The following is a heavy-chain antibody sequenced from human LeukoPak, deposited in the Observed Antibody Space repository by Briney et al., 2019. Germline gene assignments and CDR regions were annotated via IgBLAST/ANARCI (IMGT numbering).Heavy chain of an antibody. CDR1: GYSFTSYL. CDR3: ARDRNTIFGVVIYWFDP. D-gene: IGHD3-3*01. J-gene: IGHJ5*02. CDR2: ISGHNGNT. Sequence: ASVKVSCKASGYSFTSYLISWVRQVPGQGLQWMGWISGHNGNTDYAQKFQGRVTMTRDTSTSTVYMELSSLRSEDTAVYYCARDRNTIFGVVIYWFDPWGQGTLVTVSS. V-gene: IGHV1-18*01.